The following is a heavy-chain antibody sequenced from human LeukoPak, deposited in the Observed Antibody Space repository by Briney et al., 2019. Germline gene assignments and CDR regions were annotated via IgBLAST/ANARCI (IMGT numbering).Heavy chain of an antibody. Sequence: GGSLKLSCAASGFTFSSYSMNWVRQAPGKGLEWVSSISSSSSYIYYADSVKGRFTISRDNAKNSLYLQMNSLRAEDTAVYYCARAESLAAAAFDYWGQGTLVTVSS. CDR2: ISSSSSYI. J-gene: IGHJ4*02. CDR3: ARAESLAAAAFDY. D-gene: IGHD6-13*01. CDR1: GFTFSSYS. V-gene: IGHV3-21*01.